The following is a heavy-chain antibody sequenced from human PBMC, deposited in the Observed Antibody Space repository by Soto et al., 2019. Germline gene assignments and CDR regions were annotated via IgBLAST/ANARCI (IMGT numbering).Heavy chain of an antibody. CDR3: ARSISDSSGYSFDY. J-gene: IGHJ4*02. D-gene: IGHD3-22*01. CDR1: GGAISSGDYY. V-gene: IGHV4-30-4*01. CDR2: SYYSGST. Sequence: SETLSLTCTVSGGAISSGDYYWSWIRQPPGKGLEWIGYSYYSGSTYYNTSLKSRVTISVETSKNQFSLKLSSVTAADTAVYYCARSISDSSGYSFDYWGQGTLVTVPQ.